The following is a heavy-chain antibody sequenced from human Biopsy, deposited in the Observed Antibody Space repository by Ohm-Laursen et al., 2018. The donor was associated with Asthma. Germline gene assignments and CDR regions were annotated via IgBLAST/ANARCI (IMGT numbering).Heavy chain of an antibody. CDR2: IKKDGSEE. CDR1: GFTFNSYW. V-gene: IGHV3-7*01. CDR3: AGGGYCRSPTCPWGRYATDV. D-gene: IGHD2-2*01. J-gene: IGHJ6*02. Sequence: SLRLSCAASGFTFNSYWMSWVRQAPGKGLEWVANIKKDGSEEYYVDSVKGRFTISRDNAKNSLFLHMNSLRAGDSAVYYCAGGGYCRSPTCPWGRYATDVWGQGTTVTVS.